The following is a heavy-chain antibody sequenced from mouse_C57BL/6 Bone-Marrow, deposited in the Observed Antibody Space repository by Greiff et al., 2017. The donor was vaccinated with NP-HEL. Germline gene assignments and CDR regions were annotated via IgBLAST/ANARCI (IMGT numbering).Heavy chain of an antibody. J-gene: IGHJ4*01. CDR3: ARRDGYYNYAMDY. V-gene: IGHV5-17*01. CDR1: GFTFSDYG. D-gene: IGHD2-3*01. Sequence: EVQLQESGGGLVKPGGSLTLSCAASGFTFSDYGMHWVRQAPEKGLEWVAYISSGSSTIYYADTVKGRFTISRDNAKNTLFLQMTSLRSEDTAMYYCARRDGYYNYAMDYWGQGTSVTVSS. CDR2: ISSGSSTI.